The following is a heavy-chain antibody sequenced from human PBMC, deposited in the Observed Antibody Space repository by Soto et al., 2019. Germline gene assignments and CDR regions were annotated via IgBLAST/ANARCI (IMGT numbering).Heavy chain of an antibody. D-gene: IGHD4-17*01. J-gene: IGHJ4*02. CDR3: ARVDYGAYYFDY. CDR2: INSDGSTT. Sequence: EVQLVESGGGLVQPGGSLRLSCAASGFIFSNYWMHWVRQAPGKGLVWVSRINSDGSTTSYADSVKGRFTISRDNAKNTLYLQMSSLRAEDTAVYYCARVDYGAYYFDYWGQGTLVTVSS. CDR1: GFIFSNYW. V-gene: IGHV3-74*01.